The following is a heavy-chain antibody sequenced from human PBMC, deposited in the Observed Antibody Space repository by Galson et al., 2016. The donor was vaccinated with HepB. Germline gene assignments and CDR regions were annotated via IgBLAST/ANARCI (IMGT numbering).Heavy chain of an antibody. CDR3: AREGCSGGSCYSGYNWFDP. V-gene: IGHV4-4*07. Sequence: ETLSLTCTVSGDSISSHYWSWIRQPAGKGLEWIGRIHTSGSTHYNPSLKSRVTMSVDTSKNQFSLKLTSVTAADTAVYYCAREGCSGGSCYSGYNWFDPWGQGTLVTVSS. D-gene: IGHD2-15*01. J-gene: IGHJ5*02. CDR1: GDSISSHY. CDR2: IHTSGST.